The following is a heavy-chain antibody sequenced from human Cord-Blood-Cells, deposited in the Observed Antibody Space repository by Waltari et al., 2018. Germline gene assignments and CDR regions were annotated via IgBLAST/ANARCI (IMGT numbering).Heavy chain of an antibody. V-gene: IGHV3-53*04. Sequence: EVQLVESGGGLVQPGGSLRLSCAASWFTVSSHHMSWVRQAPGKGLEWVSVIYSGGSTYYADSVKGRFTISRHNSKNTLYLQMNSLRAEDTAVYYCARGGAQFPRDAFDIWGQGTMVTVSS. D-gene: IGHD2-21*01. CDR3: ARGGAQFPRDAFDI. J-gene: IGHJ3*02. CDR2: IYSGGST. CDR1: WFTVSSHH.